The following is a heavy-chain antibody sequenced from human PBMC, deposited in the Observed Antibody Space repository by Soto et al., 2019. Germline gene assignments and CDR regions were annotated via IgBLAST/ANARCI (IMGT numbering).Heavy chain of an antibody. Sequence: QVQLQESGPGLVKPSETLSLTCAVSGGSISSPNWWSWYRQPPGKGLEWIGEMYPSGSSNRNPSLNSRVTISLDTSKNHFSRKLTSLTAADTAMYYCAREGFDHRTDYWGQGIPVTVSS. J-gene: IGHJ4*02. CDR2: MYPSGSS. CDR1: GGSISSPNW. V-gene: IGHV4-4*02. CDR3: AREGFDHRTDY.